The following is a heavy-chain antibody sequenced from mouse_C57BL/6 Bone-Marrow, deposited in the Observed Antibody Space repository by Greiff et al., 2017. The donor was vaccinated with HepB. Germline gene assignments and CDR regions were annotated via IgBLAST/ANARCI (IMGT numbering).Heavy chain of an antibody. D-gene: IGHD2-3*01. CDR1: GFTFSDYG. V-gene: IGHV5-17*01. CDR2: ISSGSSTI. CDR3: ARDDGYLYYFDY. J-gene: IGHJ2*01. Sequence: EVKLQESGGGLVKPGGSLKLSCAASGFTFSDYGMHWVRQAPEKGLEWVAYISSGSSTIYYADTVKGRFTISRDNAKNTLFLQMTSLRSEDTAMYYCARDDGYLYYFDYWGQGTTLTVSS.